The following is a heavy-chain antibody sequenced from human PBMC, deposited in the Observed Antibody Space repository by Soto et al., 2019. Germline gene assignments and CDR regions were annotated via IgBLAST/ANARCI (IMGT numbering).Heavy chain of an antibody. CDR1: GFTFSSYA. V-gene: IGHV3-23*01. CDR2: IDGSGGDT. CDR3: AKEMVAAAYVETSPFDL. Sequence: EVQLLESGGGLVQPGGSLRLSCAASGFTFSSYAMAWVRQAPGTGLAWVSVIDGSGGDTSFADSVKGRFSISRDNSKNMLYLHMNSLRAEDTATYYCAKEMVAAAYVETSPFDLWGQGTLVTVSS. J-gene: IGHJ4*02. D-gene: IGHD2-15*01.